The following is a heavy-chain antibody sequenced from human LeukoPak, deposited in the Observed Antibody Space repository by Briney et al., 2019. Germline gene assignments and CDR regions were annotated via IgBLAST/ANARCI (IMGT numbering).Heavy chain of an antibody. J-gene: IGHJ4*02. CDR3: ARWSRYSSGWYELDY. V-gene: IGHV3-33*01. CDR2: IWHDGSNE. D-gene: IGHD6-19*01. CDR1: GFTFSAYG. Sequence: GGSLRLSCAASGFTFSAYGMHWVRQAPGKGLEWVALIWHDGSNEKYADSVKGRITISRDNSKNTLYLQMNSLRAEDTAVCYCARWSRYSSGWYELDYWGQGILVTVSS.